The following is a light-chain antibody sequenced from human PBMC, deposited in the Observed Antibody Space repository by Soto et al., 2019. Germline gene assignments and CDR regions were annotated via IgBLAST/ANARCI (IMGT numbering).Light chain of an antibody. J-gene: IGKJ1*01. CDR2: TAS. V-gene: IGKV1-39*01. CDR1: QTISTY. CDR3: QQSYATPTWT. Sequence: DIPMTQSPSSLSASVGDRVTITCRASQTISTYLNWYQQKPGKAPELLIYTASTLQSGVPSRFSGSGSGTDFTLTISSLQPEDFATYYCQQSYATPTWTFGQGTKVEI.